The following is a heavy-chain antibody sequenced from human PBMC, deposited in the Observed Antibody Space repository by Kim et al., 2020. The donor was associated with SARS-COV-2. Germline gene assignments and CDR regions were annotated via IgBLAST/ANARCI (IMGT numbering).Heavy chain of an antibody. Sequence: SETLSLTCTVSGGSISSSSYYWGWIRQPPGKGLEWMGGIYYSGSTYYNPSLKSRVPISVDTSKNQFSLKLSSVTAADTAVYYCARPLAFYYYDSSGYYENAFDIWGQGTMVTVSS. CDR3: ARPLAFYYYDSSGYYENAFDI. CDR1: GGSISSSSYY. J-gene: IGHJ3*02. CDR2: IYYSGST. V-gene: IGHV4-39*07. D-gene: IGHD3-22*01.